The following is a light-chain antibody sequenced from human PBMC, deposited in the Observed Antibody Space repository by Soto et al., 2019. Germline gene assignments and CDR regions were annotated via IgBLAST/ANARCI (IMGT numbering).Light chain of an antibody. CDR3: QQYDNLPPFT. CDR1: QDISNY. V-gene: IGKV1-33*01. CDR2: DAS. J-gene: IGKJ3*01. Sequence: DLQMTQSPSSLSASVGDRVTITCQASQDISNYLNWYQQKPGKAPKLLIYDASNLETGVPSRFSGSGSGTDFTFTTSSLQPEDIATYYCQQYDNLPPFTFGPGTKVDIK.